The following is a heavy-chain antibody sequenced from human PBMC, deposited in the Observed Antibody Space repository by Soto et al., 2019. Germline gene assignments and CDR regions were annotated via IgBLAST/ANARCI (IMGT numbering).Heavy chain of an antibody. CDR2: MNPNNGNT. CDR1: GYTFTSYD. Sequence: QVQLVQSGAEVKKPGASVKVSCKASGYTFTSYDINRVRQATGQGLEWMGRMNPNNGNTAYAQKFQGRVTMTRTTSISTAYMELSSLRSEDTAVYYCARGADNWNDGYWFDPWGQGTLVTVSS. V-gene: IGHV1-8*01. CDR3: ARGADNWNDGYWFDP. J-gene: IGHJ5*02. D-gene: IGHD1-1*01.